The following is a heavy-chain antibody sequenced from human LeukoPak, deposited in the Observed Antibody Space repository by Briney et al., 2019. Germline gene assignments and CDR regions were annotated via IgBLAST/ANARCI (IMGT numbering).Heavy chain of an antibody. V-gene: IGHV1-8*02. CDR2: MNPNSGNT. D-gene: IGHD2-2*01. CDR1: GYTFTSYG. J-gene: IGHJ4*02. CDR3: ARGLWTCSSTSCYRY. Sequence: ASVKVSCNASGYTFTSYGISWVRQAPGQGLEWMGWMNPNSGNTGYAQKFQGRVTMTRNTSISTAYMELSSLRSEDTAVYYCARGLWTCSSTSCYRYWGQGTLVTVSS.